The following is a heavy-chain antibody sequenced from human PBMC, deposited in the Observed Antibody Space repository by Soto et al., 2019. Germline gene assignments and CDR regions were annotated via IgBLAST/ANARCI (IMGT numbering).Heavy chain of an antibody. CDR1: GGSISSHY. CDR3: ARRQEYNWFDP. CDR2: IYYSGST. J-gene: IGHJ5*02. D-gene: IGHD3-10*01. V-gene: IGHV4-59*08. Sequence: TSETLSLTRTVSGGSISSHYWSWIRQPPGKGLEWIGYIYYSGSTHYNPSLKSRVTISVDTSKNQFSLKLSSVTAADTAVYYCARRQEYNWFDPWGQGTLVTVSS.